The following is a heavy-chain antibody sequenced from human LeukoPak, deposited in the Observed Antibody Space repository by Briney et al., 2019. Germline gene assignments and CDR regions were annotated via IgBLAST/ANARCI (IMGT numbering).Heavy chain of an antibody. CDR3: ARPLRWLDHSGFDP. V-gene: IGHV4-34*01. Sequence: PSETLSLTCAVYGGSFSGYYWSWIRQPPGKGLEWIGEINHSGSTNYNPSLKSRVTISVDTSKNQFSLKLSSVTAADTAVYYCARPLRWLDHSGFDPWGQGTLVTVSS. J-gene: IGHJ5*02. CDR1: GGSFSGYY. CDR2: INHSGST. D-gene: IGHD6-19*01.